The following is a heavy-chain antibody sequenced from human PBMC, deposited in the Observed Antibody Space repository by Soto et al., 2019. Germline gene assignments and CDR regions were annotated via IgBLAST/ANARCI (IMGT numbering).Heavy chain of an antibody. CDR2: IKQDGSEK. CDR1: GFTFSSYW. V-gene: IGHV3-7*05. Sequence: GGSLRLSCAASGFTFSSYWMSWVRQAPGKGLEWVANIKQDGSEKYYVDSVKGRFTISRDNAKNSLYLQMNSLRAEDTAVYYCARDLPPAVTNYFDYWGQGTLVTVSS. CDR3: ARDLPPAVTNYFDY. J-gene: IGHJ4*02. D-gene: IGHD4-17*01.